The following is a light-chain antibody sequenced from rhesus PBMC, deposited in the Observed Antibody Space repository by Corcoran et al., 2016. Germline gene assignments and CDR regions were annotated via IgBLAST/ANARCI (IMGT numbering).Light chain of an antibody. J-gene: IGKJ1*01. Sequence: EIVLTQSPTSMAVSQGERVTISCTASSSVSTSYLHWYQQKPGFPPGPCVYRTSTRAFGVPARFSGSGSGTSYTLTIRSMEAEAAANYYCQQGKRIPPTFGQGTKVEIK. V-gene: IGKV3-42*01. CDR3: QQGKRIPPT. CDR2: RTS. CDR1: SSVSTS.